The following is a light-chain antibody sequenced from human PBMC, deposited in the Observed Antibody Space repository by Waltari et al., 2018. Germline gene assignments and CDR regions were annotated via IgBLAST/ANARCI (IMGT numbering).Light chain of an antibody. CDR1: EHISAW. CDR3: HHYDGYSRT. Sequence: DIQLTQSPATLPASIGDRLTITCRVSEHISAWVAWYQQKPGKAPKLLIYESSRSGSGVSSRFTGSGSGTDFTLTISGLRPDDFATYYCHHYDGYSRTFGQGTRVEVK. CDR2: ESS. J-gene: IGKJ1*01. V-gene: IGKV1-5*01.